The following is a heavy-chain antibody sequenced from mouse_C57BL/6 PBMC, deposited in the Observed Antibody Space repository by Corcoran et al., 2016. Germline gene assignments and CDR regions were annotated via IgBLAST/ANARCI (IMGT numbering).Heavy chain of an antibody. V-gene: IGHV1-9*01. J-gene: IGHJ1*03. D-gene: IGHD1-1*01. CDR3: ARLFITTAPLYWYFDV. Sequence: QVQLQQSGAELMKPGASVKLSCKATGYTFTGYWIEWVKQRPGHGLEWIGEILPGSGSTNYNEKFKGKATFTADTSSNTAYMQLSSLTTEDSAIYYCARLFITTAPLYWYFDVWGTGTTVTVSS. CDR2: ILPGSGST. CDR1: GYTFTGYW.